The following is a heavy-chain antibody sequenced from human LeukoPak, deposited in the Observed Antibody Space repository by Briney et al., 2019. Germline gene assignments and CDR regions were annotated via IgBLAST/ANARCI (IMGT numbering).Heavy chain of an antibody. V-gene: IGHV4-4*07. CDR3: ARDLTYYYDSSGLRHTFDI. D-gene: IGHD3-22*01. CDR2: IYTSGST. J-gene: IGHJ3*02. Sequence: SETLSLTCTVSGGSISSYYWSWIRQPAGKGLEWIGRIYTSGSTNYNPSLKSRVTMSVGTSKNQFSLKLSSVTAADTAIYYCARDLTYYYDSSGLRHTFDIWGQGTMVTVSS. CDR1: GGSISSYY.